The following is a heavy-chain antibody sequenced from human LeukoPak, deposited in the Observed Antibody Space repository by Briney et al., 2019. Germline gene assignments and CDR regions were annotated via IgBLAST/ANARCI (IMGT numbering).Heavy chain of an antibody. CDR3: ARDRYAGTTHFDAFDI. D-gene: IGHD1-1*01. V-gene: IGHV1-69*06. CDR1: GGTFISYA. J-gene: IGHJ3*02. Sequence: SVTVSCKASGGTFISYAISWVRQAPGQGLEWMGGIIPIFGTANYAQKFQGRVTITADKSTSTAYMELSSLRSEDTAVYYCARDRYAGTTHFDAFDIWGQGTMVTVSS. CDR2: IIPIFGTA.